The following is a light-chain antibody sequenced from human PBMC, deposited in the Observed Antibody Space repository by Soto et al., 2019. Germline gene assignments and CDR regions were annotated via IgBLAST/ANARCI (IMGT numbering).Light chain of an antibody. CDR1: QSIAKSY. J-gene: IGKJ4*01. V-gene: IGKV3-20*01. Sequence: ETVLTQSPGTLSLSPGERATLSCRASQSIAKSYLAWYQHKPGQGPRLLISGASSRATGIPDRFSGSGSGTDFTLTISRLEPEDLAVYYCLQYATSQLPFGGGTKVAI. CDR2: GAS. CDR3: LQYATSQLP.